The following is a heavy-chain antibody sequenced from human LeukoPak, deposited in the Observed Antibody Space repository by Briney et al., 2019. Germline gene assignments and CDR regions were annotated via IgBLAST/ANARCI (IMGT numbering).Heavy chain of an antibody. V-gene: IGHV6-1*01. Sequence: SQTLSLTCAISGDSVSSNSAAWNWIRQSPSRGLEWLGRTYYRSKWYNDYAVSVKSRITINPDTSKNQFSLQLNSVTPEDTAVYYCARELRTVSSGWYLFGGEDVYYYGMDVWGQGTTVTVPS. D-gene: IGHD6-19*01. CDR1: GDSVSSNSAA. J-gene: IGHJ6*02. CDR3: ARELRTVSSGWYLFGGEDVYYYGMDV. CDR2: TYYRSKWYN.